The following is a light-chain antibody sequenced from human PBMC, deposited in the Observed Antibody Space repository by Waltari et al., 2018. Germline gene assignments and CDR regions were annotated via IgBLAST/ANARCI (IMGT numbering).Light chain of an antibody. V-gene: IGKV1-12*01. CDR3: QQANSFPIT. Sequence: DIQLTQSQSSVSASVGDRVPITCRASQDIRNWLAWYQQRPGKAPNLLIYATSRLRNGVPSRCRGSASRAECTLTISSLQPEDFATYYCQQANSFPITFGPGTKVDIK. CDR2: ATS. CDR1: QDIRNW. J-gene: IGKJ3*01.